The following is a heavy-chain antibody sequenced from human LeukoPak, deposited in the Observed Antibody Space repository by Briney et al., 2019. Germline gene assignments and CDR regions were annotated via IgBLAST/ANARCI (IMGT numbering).Heavy chain of an antibody. CDR3: ARAVGWFDP. CDR1: GGSISSYY. D-gene: IGHD4-23*01. J-gene: IGHJ5*02. CDR2: IYYSGST. Sequence: PSETLSLTCTVSGGSISSYYWSWTRKPPGKGLEWIGYIYYSGSTNYNPSLKSRVTISVDTSKNQFSLKLSSVTAADTAVYYCARAVGWFDPWGQGTLVTVSS. V-gene: IGHV4-59*01.